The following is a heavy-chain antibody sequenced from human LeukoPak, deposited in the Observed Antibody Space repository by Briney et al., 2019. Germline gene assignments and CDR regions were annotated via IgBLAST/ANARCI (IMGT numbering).Heavy chain of an antibody. CDR2: IYTSGST. J-gene: IGHJ6*03. CDR3: AREVYGDYKTWYYYMDV. Sequence: KASVTLSLTCTVSGGSISSYYWSWIRQPAGKGLEWIGRIYTSGSTNYNPSLKSRVTMSVDTSKNQFSLKLSSVTAADTAVYYCAREVYGDYKTWYYYMDVWGKGTTVTISS. CDR1: GGSISSYY. D-gene: IGHD4-17*01. V-gene: IGHV4-4*07.